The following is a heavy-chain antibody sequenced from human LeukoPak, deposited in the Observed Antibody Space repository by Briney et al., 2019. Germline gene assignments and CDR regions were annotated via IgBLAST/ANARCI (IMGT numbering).Heavy chain of an antibody. D-gene: IGHD3-22*01. V-gene: IGHV1-69*13. Sequence: AASVKVSCKASGGTFSSYAISWVRQAPGQGLEWMGGIIPIFGTANYAQKFQGRVTITADESTSTAYMELSSLRSEDTAAYYCAAMIVVVPTDYWGQGTLVTVSS. CDR1: GGTFSSYA. CDR3: AAMIVVVPTDY. J-gene: IGHJ4*02. CDR2: IIPIFGTA.